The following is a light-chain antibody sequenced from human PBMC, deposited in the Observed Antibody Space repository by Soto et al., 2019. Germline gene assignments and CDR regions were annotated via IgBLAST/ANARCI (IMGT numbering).Light chain of an antibody. CDR3: QLYGSSART. CDR2: GAS. CDR1: QTVSSNS. V-gene: IGKV3-20*01. Sequence: EIVLTQSPGTLSLSPGERVTLSCRASQTVSSNSLAWYHQKPGQAPRLLIYGASSRATGIPDRFSGSGSGTDFTLTISRLEPEDFAVYYCQLYGSSARTFGQGTNVDIK. J-gene: IGKJ1*01.